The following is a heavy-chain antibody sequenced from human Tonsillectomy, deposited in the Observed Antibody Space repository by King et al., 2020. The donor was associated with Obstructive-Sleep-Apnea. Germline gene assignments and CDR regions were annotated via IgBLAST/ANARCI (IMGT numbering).Heavy chain of an antibody. CDR1: EFTFSIYG. Sequence: VQLVESGGGVVQPGRSLRLSCAASEFTFSIYGMHWVRQAPGKGLEWVAVISYDGSNQYYADSVQGRFTISRDNSKNTLYLQMNSLRAEDTAVYYCAKVRWLRLEWEACDVWGQGTVVSVSS. CDR3: AKVRWLRLEWEACDV. D-gene: IGHD5-12*01. V-gene: IGHV3-30*18. CDR2: ISYDGSNQ. J-gene: IGHJ3*01.